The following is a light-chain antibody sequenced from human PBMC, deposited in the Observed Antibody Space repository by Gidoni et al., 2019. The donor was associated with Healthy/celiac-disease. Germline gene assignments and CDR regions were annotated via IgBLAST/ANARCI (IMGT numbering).Light chain of an antibody. J-gene: IGKJ1*01. Sequence: DIQMNQSPSSLSASVGDRVTITCRASQSISSYLNWYQQKPGKAPKLLLYAACSLQSGVPSRFSGSGSGTDFTLTISSLQPEDLGTYYCQQSYSTPDRTFGQGTKVEIK. CDR2: AAC. CDR1: QSISSY. V-gene: IGKV1-39*01. CDR3: QQSYSTPDRT.